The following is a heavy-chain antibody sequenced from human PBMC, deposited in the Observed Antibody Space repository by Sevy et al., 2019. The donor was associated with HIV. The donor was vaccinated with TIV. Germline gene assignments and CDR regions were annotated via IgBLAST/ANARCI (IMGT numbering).Heavy chain of an antibody. CDR1: GFTFGDYA. Sequence: GGSLRLSCAASGFTFGDYAMHWVRQTPGKGLEWVSGIGWNGDRVIYADSMKGRFTISRDNRTNYLFLHVDSLRAEDTAVYYCGKDRDGVTTGVVDYWGQGTLFTVSS. CDR3: GKDRDGVTTGVVDY. D-gene: IGHD3-3*01. J-gene: IGHJ4*02. V-gene: IGHV3-9*01. CDR2: IGWNGDRV.